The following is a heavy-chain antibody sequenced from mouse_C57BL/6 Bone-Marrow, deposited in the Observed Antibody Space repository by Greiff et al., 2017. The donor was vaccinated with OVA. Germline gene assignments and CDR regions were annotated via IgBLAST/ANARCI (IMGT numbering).Heavy chain of an antibody. CDR3: ARLRAWFAY. V-gene: IGHV1-39*01. J-gene: IGHJ3*01. CDR1: GYSFTDYK. CDR2: INPNYGTT. Sequence: VHVKQSGPELVKPGASVKISCKASGYSFTDYKMNWVKQSNGKSLEWIGVINPNYGTTSYNQKFKGKATLTVDQSSSTAYMQLNSLTSEDSSVYYCARLRAWFAYWGQGTLVTVSA.